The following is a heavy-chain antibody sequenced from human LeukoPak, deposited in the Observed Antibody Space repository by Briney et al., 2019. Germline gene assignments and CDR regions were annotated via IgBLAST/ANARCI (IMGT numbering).Heavy chain of an antibody. D-gene: IGHD3-22*01. J-gene: IGHJ1*01. Sequence: GGSLRLSCAASGFTFSSYWMHWVRQAPGKGGVCVSRIKSDGTTNYADSVKGRFTISRDNAKNKPSLQLNSLRAEDTGVYYCARAPSEIGGYYPEYFRHWGQGTLVTVSS. V-gene: IGHV3-74*01. CDR3: ARAPSEIGGYYPEYFRH. CDR2: IKSDGTT. CDR1: GFTFSSYW.